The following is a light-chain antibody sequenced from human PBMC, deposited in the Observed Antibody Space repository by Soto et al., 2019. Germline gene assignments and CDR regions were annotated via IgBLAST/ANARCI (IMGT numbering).Light chain of an antibody. CDR2: AVS. CDR1: SSDVGSYNL. J-gene: IGLJ2*01. CDR3: CSYATPRL. Sequence: QSALTQPASVSGSPGQSITISCTGTSSDVGSYNLVSWYQQHPGKAPKLIIYAVSERPSGVSHRFSGSKSGNTASLTISGLQAEDEADYYCCSYATPRLFGGGTKLTVL. V-gene: IGLV2-23*02.